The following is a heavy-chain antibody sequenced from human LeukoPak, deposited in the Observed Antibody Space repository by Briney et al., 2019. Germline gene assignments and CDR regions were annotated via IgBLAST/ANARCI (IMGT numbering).Heavy chain of an antibody. V-gene: IGHV3-23*01. CDR3: ARRAGAYSHPYDY. Sequence: GGSLRLSCAASGFTFSSSAMSWVRQAPGKGLEWVSSISGSGSGGSTHYSDSVKGRFTISRDNSKNTLYLQMNSLRAEDTAVYYCARRAGAYSHPYDYWGQGTLVTVSS. D-gene: IGHD4/OR15-4a*01. CDR2: ISGSGSGGST. J-gene: IGHJ4*02. CDR1: GFTFSSSA.